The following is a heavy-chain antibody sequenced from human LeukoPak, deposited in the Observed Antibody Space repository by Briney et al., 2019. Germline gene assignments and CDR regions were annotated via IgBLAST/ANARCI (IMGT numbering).Heavy chain of an antibody. CDR3: ARVYDILAGSPWFDP. CDR2: IYYSGST. D-gene: IGHD3-9*01. Sequence: SETLSLTCTVSGGSISSYYWSWIRQPPGKGLEWIGYIYYSGSTNYNPSLKSRVTISVDTSKNQFSRKLSSVTAADTAVYYCARVYDILAGSPWFDPWGQGTLVTVSS. J-gene: IGHJ5*02. V-gene: IGHV4-59*01. CDR1: GGSISSYY.